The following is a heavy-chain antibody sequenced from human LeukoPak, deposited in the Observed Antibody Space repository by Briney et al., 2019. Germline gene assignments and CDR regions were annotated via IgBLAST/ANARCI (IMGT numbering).Heavy chain of an antibody. CDR2: ISGSGGST. Sequence: AGGSLRLSCAASGFTFSSYAMSWVRQAPGKGLEWVSAISGSGGSTYYADSVKGRFTISRDNSKNTLYLQMNSLRAEDTAVYYCAKVGAYSGSSFVDYWGQGTLVTVSS. V-gene: IGHV3-23*01. J-gene: IGHJ4*02. CDR1: GFTFSSYA. CDR3: AKVGAYSGSSFVDY. D-gene: IGHD6-6*01.